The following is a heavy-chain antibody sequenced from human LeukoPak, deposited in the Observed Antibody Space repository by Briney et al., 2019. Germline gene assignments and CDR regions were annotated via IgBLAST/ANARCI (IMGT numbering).Heavy chain of an antibody. CDR2: VSSSSSLI. J-gene: IGHJ6*03. Sequence: PGGSLRLSCAASGFTSNTYPMHWVRQAPGKGLEWVSYVSSSSSLIYYSDSVRGRFTISRDSATNSVSLQMNSLRVEDTAVYYCAREDGYCSGGSCYTWYYMDVWGKGTTVTVSS. CDR1: GFTSNTYP. V-gene: IGHV3-48*01. D-gene: IGHD2-15*01. CDR3: AREDGYCSGGSCYTWYYMDV.